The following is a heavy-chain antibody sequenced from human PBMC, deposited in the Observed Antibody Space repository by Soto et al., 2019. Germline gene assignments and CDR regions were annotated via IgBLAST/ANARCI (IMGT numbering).Heavy chain of an antibody. V-gene: IGHV4-31*03. CDR2: IYYSVST. Sequence: QVQLQESGPGLVKPSQTLSLTCTVSGGSISSGGYYWSWIRQHPVKGLEWIRYIYYSVSTYYNPSLKSRVTISVDTSKNQFSLKLSSVTAADTAVYYCARGHHSSGYCFDYWGQGTLVTVSS. D-gene: IGHD3-22*01. CDR1: GGSISSGGYY. J-gene: IGHJ4*02. CDR3: ARGHHSSGYCFDY.